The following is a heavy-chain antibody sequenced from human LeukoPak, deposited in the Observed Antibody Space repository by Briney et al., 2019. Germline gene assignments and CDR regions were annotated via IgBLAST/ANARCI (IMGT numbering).Heavy chain of an antibody. CDR2: IWYGGSNK. Sequence: GRSLRLSCAASGFTFSSYGMHWVRQAPGKGLEWVAVIWYGGSNKYYADSVKGRFTISRDNSKNTLYLQMNSLRAEDTAVYYCAKSRLSSGPQRSLFGRWDYWGQGTLVTVSS. CDR3: AKSRLSSGPQRSLFGRWDY. D-gene: IGHD6-19*01. CDR1: GFTFSSYG. V-gene: IGHV3-33*06. J-gene: IGHJ4*02.